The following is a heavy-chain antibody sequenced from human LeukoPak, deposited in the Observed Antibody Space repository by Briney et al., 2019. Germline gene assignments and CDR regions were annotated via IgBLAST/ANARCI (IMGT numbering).Heavy chain of an antibody. CDR1: GFTFSSYA. D-gene: IGHD6-13*01. Sequence: GGSLRLSCAASGFTFSSYAMHWVRQAPGKGLEWVAVISYDGSNKYYADSVKGRFTISRDNSKNTLYLQMNSLRAEDTAVYYCAKVGGQQLVASSDYYYYMDVWGKGTTVTVSS. CDR3: AKVGGQQLVASSDYYYYMDV. J-gene: IGHJ6*03. CDR2: ISYDGSNK. V-gene: IGHV3-30*04.